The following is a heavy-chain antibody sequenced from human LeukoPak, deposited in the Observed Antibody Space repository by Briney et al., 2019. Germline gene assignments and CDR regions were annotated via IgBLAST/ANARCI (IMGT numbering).Heavy chain of an antibody. CDR3: ARFGVDYDMDV. Sequence: SETLSLTCSVSGGSISGHYWTWIRQPPGRGLEWIGQIHYTGKPDYNPSLKSRITISVDTSKNQVSLQVSSVTAADSAIYYCARFGVDYDMDVWGHGTTVTVFS. D-gene: IGHD3-16*01. J-gene: IGHJ6*02. V-gene: IGHV4-59*11. CDR2: IHYTGKP. CDR1: GGSISGHY.